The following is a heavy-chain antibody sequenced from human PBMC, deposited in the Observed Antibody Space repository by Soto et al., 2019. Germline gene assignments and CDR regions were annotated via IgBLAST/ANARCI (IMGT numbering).Heavy chain of an antibody. Sequence: SETLSLTCAVYGGSFSGYYWSWIRQPPGKGLEWIGEINHSGSTNYNPSLKSRVTISVDTSKNQFSLKLSSVTAADTAVYYCARVHYGSGSYYNDFYYYYGMDVWGQGTTVTVSS. CDR1: GGSFSGYY. V-gene: IGHV4-34*01. J-gene: IGHJ6*02. CDR3: ARVHYGSGSYYNDFYYYYGMDV. CDR2: INHSGST. D-gene: IGHD3-10*01.